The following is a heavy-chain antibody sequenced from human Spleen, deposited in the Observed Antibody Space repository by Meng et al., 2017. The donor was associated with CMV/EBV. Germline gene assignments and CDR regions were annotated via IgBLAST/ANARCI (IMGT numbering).Heavy chain of an antibody. Sequence: SETLSLTCTVSGGSISTYSWSWIRQPPGKGLEWIGYIYYSGNTNYKPSLKSRVTISVDTSKNQFSLKLSSVTAADTAVYYCARGREIVLVPGATGSRTYYYYGMDVWGQGTTVTVSS. D-gene: IGHD2-2*01. V-gene: IGHV4-59*12. CDR3: ARGREIVLVPGATGSRTYYYYGMDV. CDR2: IYYSGNT. J-gene: IGHJ6*02. CDR1: GGSISTYS.